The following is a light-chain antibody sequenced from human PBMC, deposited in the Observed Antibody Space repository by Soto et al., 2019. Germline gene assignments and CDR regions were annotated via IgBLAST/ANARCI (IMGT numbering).Light chain of an antibody. J-gene: IGKJ1*01. CDR3: QQYAGAPCT. CDR1: QSIXGSY. Sequence: IELTQSPCALSLSPGERATLACRASQSIXGSYLAWYQQKPGQAPRLLXDGASSRATGSPDRLSGSGSGTDFTLTISRLDPEDFAVYYCQQYAGAPCTFGQGTKVDIK. V-gene: IGKV3-20*01. CDR2: GAS.